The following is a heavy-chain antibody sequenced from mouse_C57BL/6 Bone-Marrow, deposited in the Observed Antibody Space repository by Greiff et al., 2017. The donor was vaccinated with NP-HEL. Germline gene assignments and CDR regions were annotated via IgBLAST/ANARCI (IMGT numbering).Heavy chain of an antibody. D-gene: IGHD2-2*01. J-gene: IGHJ1*03. CDR2: IYPRSGNT. Sequence: VQLQQSGAELARPGASVKLSCKASGYTFTSYGISWVKQRTGQGLEWIGEIYPRSGNTYYSEKFKGKATLTADKSSSTAYMELRSLTSEDSAVYFCARGVYGYDGYFDVWGTGTTVTVSS. CDR1: GYTFTSYG. CDR3: ARGVYGYDGYFDV. V-gene: IGHV1-81*01.